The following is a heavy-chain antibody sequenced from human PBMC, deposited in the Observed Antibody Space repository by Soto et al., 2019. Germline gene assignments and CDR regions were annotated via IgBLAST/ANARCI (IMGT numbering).Heavy chain of an antibody. Sequence: WNSRRPSQSRVLEWLPGTYYRSKWYNDYAVSVKSRITINPDTSKNQFSLQLNSVTPEDTAVYYCAREYVAAVWIYYGMDVWGQGTTVTVSS. CDR2: TYYRSKWYN. CDR3: AREYVAAVWIYYGMDV. J-gene: IGHJ6*02. V-gene: IGHV6-1*01. D-gene: IGHD6-13*01.